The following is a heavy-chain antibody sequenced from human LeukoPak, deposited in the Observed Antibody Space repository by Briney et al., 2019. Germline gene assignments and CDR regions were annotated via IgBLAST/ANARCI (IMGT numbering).Heavy chain of an antibody. CDR3: TTAGSSWFNDY. D-gene: IGHD6-13*01. CDR1: GFTFGDYA. J-gene: IGHJ4*02. V-gene: IGHV3-49*04. Sequence: GGSLRLSCTASGFTFGDYAMSWVRQAPGKGLEWVGFIRSKAYGGTTEYAASVKGRFTISRDDSKNTLYLQMNSLKTEDTAVYYCTTAGSSWFNDYWGQGTLVTVSS. CDR2: IRSKAYGGTT.